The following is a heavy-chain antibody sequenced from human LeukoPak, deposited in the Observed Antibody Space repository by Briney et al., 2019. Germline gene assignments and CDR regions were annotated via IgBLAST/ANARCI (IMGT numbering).Heavy chain of an antibody. CDR1: GFTFSSYE. CDR3: ASGAYRDYFDY. J-gene: IGHJ4*02. D-gene: IGHD1-26*01. CDR2: ISSCGSTI. Sequence: QSGGSLRLSCTASGFTFSSYEVNWVRQAPGEGLEWISYISSCGSTIYYADSVKGRFTISRDNGKNSLYQQMNNLRAEDTAVYYCASGAYRDYFDYWGQGNLVTVSS. V-gene: IGHV3-48*03.